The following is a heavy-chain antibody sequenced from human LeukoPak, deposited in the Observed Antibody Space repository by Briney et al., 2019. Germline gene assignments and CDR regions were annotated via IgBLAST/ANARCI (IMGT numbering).Heavy chain of an antibody. CDR2: INHSGST. V-gene: IGHV4-34*01. J-gene: IGHJ4*02. CDR1: GGSFSGYY. Sequence: SETLSLTCAVYGGSFSGYYWSWIRQPPGKGLEWIGEINHSGSTNYNPSLKSRVTISVDTSKNQFSLKLSSATAADTAVYYCARARRGYYYDSSGFDYWGQGTLVTVSS. CDR3: ARARRGYYYDSSGFDY. D-gene: IGHD3-22*01.